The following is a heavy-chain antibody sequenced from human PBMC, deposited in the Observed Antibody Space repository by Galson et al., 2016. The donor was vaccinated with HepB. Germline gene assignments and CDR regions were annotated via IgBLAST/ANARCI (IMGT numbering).Heavy chain of an antibody. J-gene: IGHJ6*02. D-gene: IGHD2-21*01. CDR1: GFTFRTYT. CDR3: AKTLLGGMDV. V-gene: IGHV3-23*01. CDR2: ISGGGGST. Sequence: SLRLSCAASGFTFRTYTMSWVRQAPGKGLEWVSGISGGGGSTYYADSVKGRLTISRDNPKNMVYLQIHSLRVEDTAVYFCAKTLLGGMDVWGQGTTVTVSS.